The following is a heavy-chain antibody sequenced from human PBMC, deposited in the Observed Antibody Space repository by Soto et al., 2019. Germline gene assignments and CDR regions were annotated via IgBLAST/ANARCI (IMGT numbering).Heavy chain of an antibody. Sequence: EVQLVESGGGLVKPGGSLRLSCAASGFTFSSYSMNWVRQAPGKGLEWVSSISSTSSYIYYADSVRGRFTISRDNAKNSLYLQWNSLRAEDTAVYYCARDPSYFDFWGQGTLVTVSS. V-gene: IGHV3-21*02. CDR1: GFTFSSYS. J-gene: IGHJ4*02. CDR2: ISSTSSYI. CDR3: ARDPSYFDF.